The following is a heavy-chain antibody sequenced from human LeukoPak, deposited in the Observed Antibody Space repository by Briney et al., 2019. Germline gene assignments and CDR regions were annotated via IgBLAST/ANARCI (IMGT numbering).Heavy chain of an antibody. CDR3: AKEAQYCSSTSCYLGIFFDY. V-gene: IGHV3-23*01. D-gene: IGHD2-2*01. Sequence: PGGSLRLSCAASGFTFSSYAMSWVRQAPGKGLEWGSAISGSGGSTYYADSVKGRFTISRDNSKNTLYLQMNSLRAEDTAVYYCAKEAQYCSSTSCYLGIFFDYWGQGTLVTVSS. CDR1: GFTFSSYA. J-gene: IGHJ4*02. CDR2: ISGSGGST.